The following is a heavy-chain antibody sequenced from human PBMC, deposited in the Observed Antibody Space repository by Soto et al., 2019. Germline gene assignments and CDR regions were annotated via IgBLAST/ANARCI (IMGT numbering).Heavy chain of an antibody. Sequence: GGSLRLSCAASGFTVSSNYMSWVRQAPGKGLEWVLVIYSGGSTYYADSVKGRFTISRDNSKNTLYLQMNSLRAEDTAAYYCARDSEMATDYWGQGTLVTVSS. CDR2: IYSGGST. D-gene: IGHD5-12*01. J-gene: IGHJ4*02. CDR1: GFTVSSNY. CDR3: ARDSEMATDY. V-gene: IGHV3-53*01.